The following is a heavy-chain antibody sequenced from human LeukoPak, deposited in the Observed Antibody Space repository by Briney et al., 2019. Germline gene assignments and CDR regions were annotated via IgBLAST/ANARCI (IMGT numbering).Heavy chain of an antibody. CDR2: ISGSGGGT. CDR3: AKGLYSSGWHYFDY. D-gene: IGHD6-19*01. V-gene: IGHV3-23*01. Sequence: GGSLRLSCAASGFTFSSYAMSWVRQAPGKGLEWVSAISGSGGGTYYADSVKGRFTISRDNSKNTLYLQMNSLRAEDTAVYFCAKGLYSSGWHYFDYWGQGTLVTVSS. J-gene: IGHJ4*02. CDR1: GFTFSSYA.